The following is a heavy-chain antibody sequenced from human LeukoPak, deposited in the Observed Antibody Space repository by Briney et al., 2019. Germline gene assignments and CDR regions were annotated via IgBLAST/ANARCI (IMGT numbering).Heavy chain of an antibody. CDR2: INSDGSST. CDR1: GFTFSSYW. D-gene: IGHD2-2*01. J-gene: IGHJ4*02. V-gene: IGHV3-74*01. Sequence: GGSLRLSCAASGFTFSSYWMHWVRQAPEKGLVWVSRINSDGSSTSYADSVKGRFTISRDNAKNTLYLQMNSLRAEDAAVYYCARGHYGRSSTSNDYWGQGTLVTVSS. CDR3: ARGHYGRSSTSNDY.